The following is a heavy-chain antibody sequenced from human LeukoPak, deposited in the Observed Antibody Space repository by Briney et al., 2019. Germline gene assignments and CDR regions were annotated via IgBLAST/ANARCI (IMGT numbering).Heavy chain of an antibody. D-gene: IGHD2-2*01. Sequence: GGSLRLSCAASGFTFSSYWMHWVRQAPGKGLVWVSPINTDGSSTTYADSVKGRFTISRDNAKNTLYLEMNSLRAEDTAVYYCARDRYCTTTRCSDYWGQGTLVTVSS. V-gene: IGHV3-74*03. J-gene: IGHJ4*02. CDR1: GFTFSSYW. CDR2: INTDGSST. CDR3: ARDRYCTTTRCSDY.